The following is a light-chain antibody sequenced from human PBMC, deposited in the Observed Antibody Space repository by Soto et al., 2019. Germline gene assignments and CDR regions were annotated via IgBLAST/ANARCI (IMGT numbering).Light chain of an antibody. CDR3: GTGDSSPSPHVV. Sequence: QSVLTQPPSVSAAPGQKVTISCSGSSSNIGNNSVSWYQQLPGTAPKLLISDNNKRPSGIPDRFSGSKSGTSDTLGITGLQTRDEAASYCGTGDSSPSPHVVFCGGTQVTVL. J-gene: IGLJ2*01. CDR2: DNN. CDR1: SSNIGNNS. V-gene: IGLV1-51*01.